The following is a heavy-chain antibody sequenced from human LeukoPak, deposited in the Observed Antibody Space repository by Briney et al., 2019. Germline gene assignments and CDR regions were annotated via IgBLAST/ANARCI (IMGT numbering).Heavy chain of an antibody. V-gene: IGHV3-66*02. CDR3: EVGAGSGSFDY. J-gene: IGHJ4*02. CDR2: IYSGGST. Sequence: GGSLRLSCAASGFTVSSNYMSWVRQAPGKGLEWVSVIYSGGSTYYADSVKGRFTISRDNSKNTLYLQMSSLRAEDTAVYYCEVGAGSGSFDYWGQGTLVTVSS. D-gene: IGHD3-10*01. CDR1: GFTVSSNY.